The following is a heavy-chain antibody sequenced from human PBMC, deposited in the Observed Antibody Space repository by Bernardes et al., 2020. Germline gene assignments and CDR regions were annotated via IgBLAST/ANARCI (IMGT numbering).Heavy chain of an antibody. Sequence: SETLSLTCTVSGGSITSSNYYWGWLRQPPGKGLEWIGHIYYTGNTYDNPSLKSRVSISVDTSKNQFSLKLSSVTAADTAIYYCARLSDSPRWNFDPWGQGTLVTVSS. CDR3: ARLSDSPRWNFDP. J-gene: IGHJ5*02. V-gene: IGHV4-39*01. CDR2: IYYTGNT. D-gene: IGHD1-1*01. CDR1: GGSITSSNYY.